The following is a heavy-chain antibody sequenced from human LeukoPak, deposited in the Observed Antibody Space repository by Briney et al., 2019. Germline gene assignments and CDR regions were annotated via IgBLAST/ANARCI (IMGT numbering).Heavy chain of an antibody. D-gene: IGHD3-10*01. CDR1: GYTFTNHG. V-gene: IGHV1-3*01. Sequence: ASVKVSCKASGYTFTNHGIHWVRQAPGQGFEWMGWINAGNGNTKYSQKFQGRVTITRDTSASTAYMELSSLRSEDTAVYYCARDPWYYGSGSYYPGYWGQGTLVTVSS. CDR2: INAGNGNT. CDR3: ARDPWYYGSGSYYPGY. J-gene: IGHJ4*02.